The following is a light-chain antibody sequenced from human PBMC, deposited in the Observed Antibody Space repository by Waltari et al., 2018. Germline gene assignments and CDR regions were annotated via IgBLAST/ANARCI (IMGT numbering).Light chain of an antibody. V-gene: IGKV3-15*01. Sequence: EIVMTQSPATLSVSPGERATLSCRARETVRLNLAWYQQKPGQAPRLLIYSASTRASGVPDRFSGSGSGTEFTLTISNLQSEDFAVYYCQQYSYWPPLTFGGGTKVDIK. CDR3: QQYSYWPPLT. CDR1: ETVRLN. J-gene: IGKJ4*01. CDR2: SAS.